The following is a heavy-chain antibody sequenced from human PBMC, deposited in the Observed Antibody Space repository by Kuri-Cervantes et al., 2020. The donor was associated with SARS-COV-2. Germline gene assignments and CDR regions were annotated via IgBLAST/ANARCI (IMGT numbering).Heavy chain of an antibody. J-gene: IGHJ4*02. CDR2: IKSKTDGGTT. CDR1: GFTFSDHD. Sequence: LSLTCAASGFTFSDHDMDWVRQAPGKGLEWVGRIKSKTDGGTTDYAAPVKGRFTISRDDSKNTLYLQMNSLKTEDTAVYYCTTAPDYGDYVGPDYWGQGTLVTVSS. D-gene: IGHD4-17*01. CDR3: TTAPDYGDYVGPDY. V-gene: IGHV3-15*07.